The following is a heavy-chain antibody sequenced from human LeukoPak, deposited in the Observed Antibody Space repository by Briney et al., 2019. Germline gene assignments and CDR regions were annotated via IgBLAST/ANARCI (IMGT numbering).Heavy chain of an antibody. V-gene: IGHV4-4*02. J-gene: IGHJ4*02. D-gene: IGHD2/OR15-2a*01. CDR1: GDPISSIDW. CDR3: VGNGYYALDY. CDR2: IYHSGGT. Sequence: PSETLSLTCAVSGDPISSIDWWSWVRQSTARGLEWIGEIYHSGGTNYNPSLKSRVAISVDKSKNHLSLKLTSVTAADTAVYFCVGNGYYALDYWGQGALVTVAS.